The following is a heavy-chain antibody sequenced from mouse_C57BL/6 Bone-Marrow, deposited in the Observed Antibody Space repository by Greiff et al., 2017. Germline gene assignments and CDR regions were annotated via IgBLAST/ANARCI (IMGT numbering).Heavy chain of an antibody. CDR1: GFSFTSYG. V-gene: IGHV2-2*01. Sequence: QVQLQQSGPGLVQPSQSLSITCTVSGFSFTSYGVHWVRQSPGKGLEWLGVIWSGGSTDYNAAFISRLSISKDNSKSQVFFKMNSLQADDTAIYYCARKGYGSSFHYYAMDYWGQGTSVTVSS. J-gene: IGHJ4*01. CDR2: IWSGGST. D-gene: IGHD1-1*01. CDR3: ARKGYGSSFHYYAMDY.